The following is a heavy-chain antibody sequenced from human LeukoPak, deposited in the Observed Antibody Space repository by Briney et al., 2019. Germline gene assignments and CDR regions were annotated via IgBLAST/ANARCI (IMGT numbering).Heavy chain of an antibody. CDR3: ARARSAGNIYYYGMYV. D-gene: IGHD6-13*01. Sequence: PSETLSLTCNVSGGSISSGGYYWSWIRQHPGQGLEWIGYVYYSGSTYYNPSLKSRVTISVDTSKDQFSLKLSSVTAADTAVYYCARARSAGNIYYYGMYVWGKGATLTVSS. CDR2: VYYSGST. J-gene: IGHJ6*01. CDR1: GGSISSGGYY. V-gene: IGHV4-31*03.